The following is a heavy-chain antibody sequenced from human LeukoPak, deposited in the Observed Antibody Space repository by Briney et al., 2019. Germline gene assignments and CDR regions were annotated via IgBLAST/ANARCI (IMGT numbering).Heavy chain of an antibody. J-gene: IGHJ6*03. D-gene: IGHD3-10*01. V-gene: IGHV4-4*07. Sequence: SETLSLTCTVSGGSISSYYWSWLRQPAGKGLEWLGRIYTSGSTNYNPSLKSRVTISVDKSKNQFSLKLSSVTAADTAVYYCLGVSEDRYYYYMDVWGKGTTVTVSS. CDR2: IYTSGST. CDR1: GGSISSYY. CDR3: LGVSEDRYYYYMDV.